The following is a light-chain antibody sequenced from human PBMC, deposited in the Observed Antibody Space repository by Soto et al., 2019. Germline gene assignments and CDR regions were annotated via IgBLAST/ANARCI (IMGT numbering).Light chain of an antibody. CDR2: DVS. CDR3: YSYTTSSTYV. V-gene: IGLV2-14*01. Sequence: QSVLTQPASVSGSPGQSITISCSGTSSDVGGYNYVSWYQQHPGKDPQVMIYDVSNRPSGVSNRFSGSKSGNTASLTISGLQAVDEADYYCYSYTTSSTYVFRTGTMVTV. CDR1: SSDVGGYNY. J-gene: IGLJ1*01.